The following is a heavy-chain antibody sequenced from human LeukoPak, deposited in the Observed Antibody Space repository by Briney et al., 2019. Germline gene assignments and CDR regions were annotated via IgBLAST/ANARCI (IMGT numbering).Heavy chain of an antibody. CDR3: ALFVGYCSGGSCYSI. CDR2: IYYSGST. CDR1: TGSFSSGNYY. D-gene: IGHD2-15*01. Sequence: SETLSLTCTVSTGSFSSGNYYWSWIGEPPGKGLEWTGHIYYSGSTNYNPSLKRRVPISVDRPKNQFSLKLSSVTAADTAVYYCALFVGYCSGGSCYSIWGQGTMVTVSS. J-gene: IGHJ3*02. V-gene: IGHV4-61*01.